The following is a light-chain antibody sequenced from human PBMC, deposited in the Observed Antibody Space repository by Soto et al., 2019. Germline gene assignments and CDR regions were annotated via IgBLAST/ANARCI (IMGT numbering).Light chain of an antibody. Sequence: QSVLTQPRSVSGSPGQSVTISCTGTSSDVGRYDYVSWYQQHPGKAPKLIIYDVSERPSGVSNRFSGSRSGNTASLTISGLQAEDEADYYCCSYAGRSTFEVFGGGTKLTVL. J-gene: IGLJ3*02. CDR3: CSYAGRSTFEV. CDR1: SSDVGRYDY. CDR2: DVS. V-gene: IGLV2-11*01.